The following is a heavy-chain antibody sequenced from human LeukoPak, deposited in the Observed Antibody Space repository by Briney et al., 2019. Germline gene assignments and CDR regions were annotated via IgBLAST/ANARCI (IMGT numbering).Heavy chain of an antibody. V-gene: IGHV4-4*07. CDR2: IYPTGST. J-gene: IGHJ4*02. CDR3: ARAAEYSSGWYLFDY. Sequence: SETLSLTRTVSGGSISSFYWTWIRQPAGKGLEWIGRIYPTGSTNYNPSLKSRVTMSVDTSKNQFSLKLSSVTAADTAMYYCARAAEYSSGWYLFDYWGQGTLVTVSA. CDR1: GGSISSFY. D-gene: IGHD6-19*01.